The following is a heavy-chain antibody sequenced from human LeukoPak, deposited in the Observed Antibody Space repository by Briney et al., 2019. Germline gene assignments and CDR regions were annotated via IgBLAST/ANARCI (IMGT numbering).Heavy chain of an antibody. CDR3: ARAGQDSSGRGWLCDY. V-gene: IGHV3-15*01. CDR1: GFTFSNAW. D-gene: IGHD6-19*01. Sequence: GGSLRLSCAASGFTFSNAWMSWVRQAPGKGLEGVGRIKSKTDGGTTDYAAPVKGRFTISRDDSKNTLYLQMNSLRAEDTAVYYCARAGQDSSGRGWLCDYWGQGTLVTVSS. J-gene: IGHJ4*02. CDR2: IKSKTDGGTT.